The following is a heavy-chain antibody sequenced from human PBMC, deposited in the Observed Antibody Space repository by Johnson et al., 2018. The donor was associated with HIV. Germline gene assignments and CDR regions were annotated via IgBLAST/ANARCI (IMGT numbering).Heavy chain of an antibody. CDR2: RWYDGGNK. CDR1: GFTFSSYG. D-gene: IGHD3-16*01. Sequence: QVQLVESGGGVVQPGRSLRLSCAASGFTFSSYGMHWVRQAPGKGLEWVAVRWYDGGNKYYADSVKGRFTVSRDNSKNTLYLQMNSLRAEDTALYYCAKARGRPGTPAGLDIWGQGTMVTVSS. CDR3: AKARGRPGTPAGLDI. V-gene: IGHV3-30*18. J-gene: IGHJ3*02.